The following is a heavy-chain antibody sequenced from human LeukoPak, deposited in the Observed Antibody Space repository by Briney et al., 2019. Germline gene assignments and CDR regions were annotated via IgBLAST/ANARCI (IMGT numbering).Heavy chain of an antibody. D-gene: IGHD1-14*01. CDR2: IYYSGST. CDR3: ARRGNHNPGYFDY. J-gene: IGHJ4*02. CDR1: GGSISTSSYY. Sequence: SETLSLTCTVSGGSISTSSYYWGWIRQPPGKGLEWIGSIYYSGSTYYNPSLKSRVTISVDTSKDQFSLKLSSVTAADTAIYYCARRGNHNPGYFDYWGQGTLVTVSS. V-gene: IGHV4-39*01.